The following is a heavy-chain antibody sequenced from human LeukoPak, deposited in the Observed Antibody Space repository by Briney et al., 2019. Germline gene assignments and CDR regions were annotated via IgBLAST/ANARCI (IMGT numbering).Heavy chain of an antibody. V-gene: IGHV3-23*01. CDR3: ATGGDPYSSGWYY. CDR2: SSGSGGST. J-gene: IGHJ4*02. Sequence: GGSLRLSCAASGFTFSSYAMSGVRQAPGKGLEWASASSGSGGSTYYADSLKGRFTISRDNSKNTLYLQMNSLRAEDTAVYYCATGGDPYSSGWYYWGQGTLVTVSS. D-gene: IGHD6-19*01. CDR1: GFTFSSYA.